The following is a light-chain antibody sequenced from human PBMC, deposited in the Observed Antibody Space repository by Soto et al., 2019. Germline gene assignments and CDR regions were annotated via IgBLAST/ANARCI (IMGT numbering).Light chain of an antibody. CDR3: QQYSASPRT. CDR2: GAS. J-gene: IGKJ1*01. V-gene: IGKV3-20*01. Sequence: EIVLTHSPGTLALSPWEGAALSRSASQSVSSSYLAWYQQKPGQAPRLLIYGASSRATGIPDRFSASGTGTDLTLTISRLEPEDSAVYYCQQYSASPRTFGQGTKVDIK. CDR1: QSVSSSY.